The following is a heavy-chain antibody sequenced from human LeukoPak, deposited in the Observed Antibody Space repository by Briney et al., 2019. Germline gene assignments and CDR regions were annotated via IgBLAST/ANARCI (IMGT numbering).Heavy chain of an antibody. D-gene: IGHD6-13*01. J-gene: IGHJ3*02. V-gene: IGHV1-69*13. CDR3: ARERGQISSSRDAFDI. CDR2: IIPMLGTA. Sequence: GASVKVSCKTSGGTFKSHTISWVRQAPGQGLEWMGGIIPMLGTAKNAQKFQGRVTITADESTSTAYMELRSLRSDDTAVYYCARERGQISSSRDAFDIWGQGTMVTVSS. CDR1: GGTFKSHT.